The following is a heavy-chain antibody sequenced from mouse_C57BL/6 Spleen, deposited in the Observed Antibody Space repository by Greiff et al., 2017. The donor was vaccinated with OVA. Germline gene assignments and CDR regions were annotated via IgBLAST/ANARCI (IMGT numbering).Heavy chain of an antibody. Sequence: VQLKESGPGLVKPSQSLSLTCSVTGYSITSGYYWNWIRQFPGNKLEWMGYISYDGSNNYNPSLKNRISITRDTSKNQFFLKLNSVTTEDTATYYCADETGDSMDYWGQGTSVTVSS. CDR2: ISYDGSN. CDR1: GYSITSGYY. V-gene: IGHV3-6*01. J-gene: IGHJ4*01. CDR3: ADETGDSMDY.